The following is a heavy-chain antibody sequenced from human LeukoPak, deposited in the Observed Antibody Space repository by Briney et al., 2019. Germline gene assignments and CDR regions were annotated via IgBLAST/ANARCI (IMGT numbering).Heavy chain of an antibody. D-gene: IGHD1-26*01. CDR2: IKQDGSEK. J-gene: IGHJ6*04. V-gene: IGHV3-7*01. CDR3: AREELLGAYYYYGMDV. CDR1: GFTFSSYW. Sequence: PGGSLRLSCAASGFTFSSYWMSWVRQAPGKGLEWVANIKQDGSEKYYVDSVKGRFTISRDNAKNSLYLQMNSLRAEDTAVYYCAREELLGAYYYYGMDVWGKGTTVTVSS.